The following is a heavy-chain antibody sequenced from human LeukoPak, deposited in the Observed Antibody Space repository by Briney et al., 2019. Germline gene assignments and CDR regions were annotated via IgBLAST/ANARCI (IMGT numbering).Heavy chain of an antibody. V-gene: IGHV3-33*08. J-gene: IGHJ4*02. CDR1: GFIFSNYW. CDR2: IWYDGSNK. Sequence: TGGSLRLSCAASGFIFSNYWMHWVRQAPGKGLEWVAVIWYDGSNKYYADSVKGRFTISRDNSKNALYLQMNSLRAEDTAVYYCARDGTGVFDYWGRGTLVTVSS. CDR3: ARDGTGVFDY. D-gene: IGHD1-1*01.